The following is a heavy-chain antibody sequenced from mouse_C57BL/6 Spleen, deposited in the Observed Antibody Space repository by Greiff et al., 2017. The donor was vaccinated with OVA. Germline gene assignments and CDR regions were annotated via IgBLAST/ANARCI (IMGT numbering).Heavy chain of an antibody. CDR2: IYPGSGST. CDR3: ARKGAYYSNCYAMDY. V-gene: IGHV1-55*01. CDR1: GYTFTSYW. D-gene: IGHD2-5*01. J-gene: IGHJ4*01. Sequence: QVQLQQPGAELVKPGASVKMSCKASGYTFTSYWITWVKQRPGQGLEWIGDIYPGSGSTNYNEKFKSKATLTVDTSSSTAYMQISSLTSEDSAVYYCARKGAYYSNCYAMDYWGQGTSVTVSS.